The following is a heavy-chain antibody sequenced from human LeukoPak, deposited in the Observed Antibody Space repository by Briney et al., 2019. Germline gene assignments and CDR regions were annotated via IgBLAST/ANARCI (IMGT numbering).Heavy chain of an antibody. CDR3: AKPLTSYSSGFSDVFDV. CDR1: GFTFGIYA. CDR2: ITTNGGNT. D-gene: IGHD5-18*01. V-gene: IGHV3-64*02. J-gene: IGHJ3*01. Sequence: GGSLRLSYAASGFTFGIYAMHWVRQAPGKGLEHVSTITTNGGNTYYADSVKGRFTISRDNSKDTLFLQMGSLRAEDMAVYYCAKPLTSYSSGFSDVFDVWGHGSMVTVSS.